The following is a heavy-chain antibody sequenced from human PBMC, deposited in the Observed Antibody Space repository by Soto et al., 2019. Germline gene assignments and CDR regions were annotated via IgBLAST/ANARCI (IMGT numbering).Heavy chain of an antibody. Sequence: DVQLVESGGGWIQPGGSLRLSCAASGFSVSGSYLSWVRQAPGKGLEWVAIIYSGGETYYADSLKGRFTISRDSSKNMLYLQMNSLTAEYTAVYYCARDEISYGPGVNDYWGQGTLATVSS. D-gene: IGHD5-18*01. CDR2: IYSGGET. V-gene: IGHV3-53*01. CDR1: GFSVSGSY. CDR3: ARDEISYGPGVNDY. J-gene: IGHJ4*02.